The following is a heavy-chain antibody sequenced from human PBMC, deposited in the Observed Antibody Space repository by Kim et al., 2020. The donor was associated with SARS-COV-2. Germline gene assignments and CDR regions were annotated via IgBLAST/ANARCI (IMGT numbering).Heavy chain of an antibody. D-gene: IGHD6-13*01. CDR2: ISWDGTST. V-gene: IGHV3-43*01. Sequence: GGSLRLSCGASGFTFRSYTMHWVRKAPGKGLEWVSLISWDGTSTYYEDSVTGRFTISIDNNKNSLYLQMNSLTTENTAFYYCGKDIGIAASATGDYWGRGTLVTVSS. CDR3: GKDIGIAASATGDY. CDR1: GFTFRSYT. J-gene: IGHJ4*02.